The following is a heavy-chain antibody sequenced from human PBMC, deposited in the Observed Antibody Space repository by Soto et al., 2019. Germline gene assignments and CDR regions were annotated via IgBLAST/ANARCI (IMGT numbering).Heavy chain of an antibody. CDR1: GFTFRNYA. V-gene: IGHV3-23*01. CDR2: ISGRGDST. D-gene: IGHD6-13*01. Sequence: EVQLLESGGGLVQPGGSLRLSCAASGFTFRNYAMSWVRRAPGKGLEWVSGISGRGDSTNYADSVKGRFTISRDNSKNTLYLQMNSLRAEDTAVYYCAKDISSSSWSPRPNYYGMDVWGQGTTVTVSS. CDR3: AKDISSSSWSPRPNYYGMDV. J-gene: IGHJ6*02.